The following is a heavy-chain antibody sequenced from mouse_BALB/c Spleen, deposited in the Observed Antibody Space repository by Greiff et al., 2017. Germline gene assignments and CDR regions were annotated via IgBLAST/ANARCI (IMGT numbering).Heavy chain of an antibody. CDR3: AREDSSGYDY. D-gene: IGHD3-2*01. CDR2: INSNGGST. Sequence: EVKLVESGGGLVQPGGSLKLSCAASGFTLSSYGMSWVRQTPDKRLELVATINSNGGSTYYPDSVKGRFTISRDNAKNTLYLQMSSLKSEDTAMYYCAREDSSGYDYWGQGTTLTVSS. J-gene: IGHJ2*01. V-gene: IGHV5-6-3*01. CDR1: GFTLSSYG.